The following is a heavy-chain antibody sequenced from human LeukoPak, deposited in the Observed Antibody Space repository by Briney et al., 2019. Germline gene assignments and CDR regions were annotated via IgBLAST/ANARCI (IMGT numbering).Heavy chain of an antibody. CDR3: ARDKAAARITNWFDP. V-gene: IGHV1-45*02. D-gene: IGHD6-13*01. J-gene: IGHJ5*02. Sequence: SVKVSCKASGYTFTYRYLHWVRQAPGQALEWMGWITPFNGNTNYAQKFQDRVTITRDRSMSTAYMELSSLRSEDTAVYYCARDKAAARITNWFDPWGQGTLVTVSS. CDR2: ITPFNGNT. CDR1: GYTFTYRY.